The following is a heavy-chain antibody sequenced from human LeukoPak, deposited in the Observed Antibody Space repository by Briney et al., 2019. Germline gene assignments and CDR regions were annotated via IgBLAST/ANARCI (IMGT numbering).Heavy chain of an antibody. D-gene: IGHD3-3*01. Sequence: PSETLSLACTVSGGSISSHYWSWIRQPPGKGLEWIGYIYYSGSTNYNPSLKSRVTISVDTSKNQFSLKLSSVTAADTAVYYCARVGRDTIFGVVNWGQGTLVTVSS. CDR3: ARVGRDTIFGVVN. J-gene: IGHJ4*02. CDR1: GGSISSHY. V-gene: IGHV4-59*11. CDR2: IYYSGST.